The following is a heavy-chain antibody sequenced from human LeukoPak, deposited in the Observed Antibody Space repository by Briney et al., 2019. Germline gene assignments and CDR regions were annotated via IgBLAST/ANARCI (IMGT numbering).Heavy chain of an antibody. V-gene: IGHV4-4*07. CDR1: GGSISSYY. Sequence: SETLSLTCTVSGGSISSYYWSWVRQPAGKGLEWIGRIYTSGSTNYNPSLKSRVTISVDTSKNQFSLKLSSVTAADTAVYYCARAVYYYDSSGYYLFLVDYWGQGTLVTVSS. J-gene: IGHJ4*02. CDR3: ARAVYYYDSSGYYLFLVDY. D-gene: IGHD3-22*01. CDR2: IYTSGST.